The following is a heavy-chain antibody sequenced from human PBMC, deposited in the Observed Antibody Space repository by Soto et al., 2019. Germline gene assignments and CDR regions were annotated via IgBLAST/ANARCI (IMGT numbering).Heavy chain of an antibody. CDR3: ARDFRTYSHGLGV. J-gene: IGHJ6*02. CDR1: GYPFTSPH. V-gene: IGHV1-2*02. D-gene: IGHD4-4*01. CDR2: INPSSAGT. Sequence: GASVKVSRKAPGYPFTSPHIHWVRQAPGQGLERMGWINPSSAGTEFSKKFRGRGTGTRDTSIRIVFLELNSLTSDDTGVYLFARDFRTYSHGLGVWGQGTTVTASS.